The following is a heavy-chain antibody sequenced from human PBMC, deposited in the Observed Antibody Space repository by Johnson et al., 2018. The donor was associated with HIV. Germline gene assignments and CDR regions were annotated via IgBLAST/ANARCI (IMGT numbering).Heavy chain of an antibody. CDR2: IKSKIDGGTT. CDR3: AREPEGWAFDI. J-gene: IGHJ3*02. Sequence: VQLVESGGGLVKPGGSLRLSCAASGFTFSNAWMSWVRQAPGKGLEWVGRIKSKIDGGTTDYAAPVKGRFTISRDDSKNSLYLQMNSLKTEDTAVYYCAREPEGWAFDIWGQGTMVTVSS. V-gene: IGHV3-15*01. CDR1: GFTFSNAW. D-gene: IGHD1-26*01.